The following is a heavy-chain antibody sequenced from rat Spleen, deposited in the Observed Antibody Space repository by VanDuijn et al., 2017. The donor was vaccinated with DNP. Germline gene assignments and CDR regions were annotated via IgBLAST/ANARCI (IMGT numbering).Heavy chain of an antibody. CDR1: GFTFNNYW. CDR2: ITNTGGST. D-gene: IGHD1-1*01. CDR3: TSDHYSGEGFDY. V-gene: IGHV5-31*01. J-gene: IGHJ2*01. Sequence: EVQLVESGGGLVRPGRSLKLSCVASGFTFNNYWMTWIRQAPGKGLEWVASITNTGGSTYYPDSVKGRFTISRDNAKSTLYLQMNSLRSEDTATYYCTSDHYSGEGFDYWGQGVMVTVSS.